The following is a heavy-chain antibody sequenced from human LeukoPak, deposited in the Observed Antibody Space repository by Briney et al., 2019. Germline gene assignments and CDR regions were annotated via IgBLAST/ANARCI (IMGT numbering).Heavy chain of an antibody. CDR2: IYSGGTT. V-gene: IGHV3-66*01. D-gene: IGHD2-21*02. J-gene: IGHJ5*02. CDR1: GFTVSSSY. Sequence: GGSLRLSCAASGFTVSSSYMSWVRQAPGKGLEWVSVIYSGGTTYYADSVKGRFTIYRDNSKNTLCLQMNSLRGEDTAVYYCARDAYCGGDCYSGMFDPWGQGTLVTVSS. CDR3: ARDAYCGGDCYSGMFDP.